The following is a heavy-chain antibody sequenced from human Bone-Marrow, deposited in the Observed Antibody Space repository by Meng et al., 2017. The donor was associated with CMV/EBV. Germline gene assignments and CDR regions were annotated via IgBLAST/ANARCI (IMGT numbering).Heavy chain of an antibody. V-gene: IGHV4-59*01. D-gene: IGHD4-11*01. CDR2: IYYSGST. J-gene: IGHJ5*02. CDR3: PREVATTVTGWFDP. CDR1: GGSSSGYY. Sequence: SETLSLTCAVYGGSSSGYYWSWIRQPPGKGLEWIGYIYYSGSTNYNPSLKSRVTISVDTSKNPFSLKLSSVTAADTAVYYWPREVATTVTGWFDPWGQGTLVTVSS.